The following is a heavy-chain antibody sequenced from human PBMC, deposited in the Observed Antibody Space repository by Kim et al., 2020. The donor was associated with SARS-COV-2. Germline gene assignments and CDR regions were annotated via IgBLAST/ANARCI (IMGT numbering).Heavy chain of an antibody. Sequence: SETLSLTCTVSGGSISYYFWSWIRQPPGKGLEWIGYIYYSGSIIYNPSLKSRVTISVDTSKNQFSLKLSSVTAADTAVYYCARHGVAETGTGYFDLWGRGTLVTVSS. J-gene: IGHJ2*01. D-gene: IGHD6-13*01. CDR2: IYYSGSI. V-gene: IGHV4-59*08. CDR1: GGSISYYF. CDR3: ARHGVAETGTGYFDL.